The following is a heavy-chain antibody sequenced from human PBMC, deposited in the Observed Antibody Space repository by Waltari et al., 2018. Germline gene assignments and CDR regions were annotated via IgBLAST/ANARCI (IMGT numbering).Heavy chain of an antibody. CDR1: GYTFSNYG. CDR2: IRGYDGDT. V-gene: IGHV1-18*01. J-gene: IGHJ5*02. CDR3: ARLYDASAYYNTYLDP. D-gene: IGHD3-22*01. Sequence: QVQLVQSGAEGRKPGASVKVYCKASGYTFSNYGIAWGRQAPGQGLEWMGWIRGYDGDTKYTREFEGRLTVTTDTSTNTAHMELRSLRSDDTAVYYCARLYDASAYYNTYLDPWGQGALVTVSS.